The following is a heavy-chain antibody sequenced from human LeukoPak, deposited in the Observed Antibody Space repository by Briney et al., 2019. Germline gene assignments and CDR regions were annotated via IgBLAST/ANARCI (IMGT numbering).Heavy chain of an antibody. Sequence: ASVKVSCKASGGTFSSYAISWVRQAPGQGLEWMGGIIPIFGTANYAQKFQGRVTITADESTSTAYMELSSLRSEDTAVYYCAKDQYDYGDYYFDFWGQGTLVIVSS. CDR1: GGTFSSYA. CDR3: AKDQYDYGDYYFDF. J-gene: IGHJ4*02. CDR2: IIPIFGTA. V-gene: IGHV1-69*13. D-gene: IGHD4-17*01.